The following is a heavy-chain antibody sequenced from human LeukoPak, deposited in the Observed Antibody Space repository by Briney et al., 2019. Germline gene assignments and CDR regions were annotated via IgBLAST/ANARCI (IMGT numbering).Heavy chain of an antibody. Sequence: ASVKVSCKASGYTFTGYYMHWVRQAPGQGLEWMGWINPNSGGTNYAQKFQGRVTMTRDTSISTAYMELSSLRSDDTALYYCATVYSSGWYWNYWGQGTLVTVSS. CDR1: GYTFTGYY. V-gene: IGHV1-2*02. D-gene: IGHD6-19*01. J-gene: IGHJ4*02. CDR3: ATVYSSGWYWNY. CDR2: INPNSGGT.